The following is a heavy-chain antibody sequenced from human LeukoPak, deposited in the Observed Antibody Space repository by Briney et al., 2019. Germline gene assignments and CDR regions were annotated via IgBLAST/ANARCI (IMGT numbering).Heavy chain of an antibody. CDR3: ARDADSSSWPNYFDY. CDR2: ISTHNGKT. D-gene: IGHD6-13*01. J-gene: IGHJ4*02. Sequence: ASVKVSRKASGYPFSTYGISWVRQAPGQGLQWMAWISTHNGKTDYAQNFQDRVTVTRDTSTSTVYMELRSLRSDDMAVYYCARDADSSSWPNYFDYWGQGTLVTVSS. V-gene: IGHV1-18*03. CDR1: GYPFSTYG.